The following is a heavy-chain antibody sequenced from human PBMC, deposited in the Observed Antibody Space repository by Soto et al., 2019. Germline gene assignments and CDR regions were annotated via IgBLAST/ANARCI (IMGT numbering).Heavy chain of an antibody. D-gene: IGHD6-19*01. CDR3: AREGYSSGWYGY. CDR2: ISGSGGST. Sequence: EVQLLESGGGLVQPGGSLRLSCAASGFTFSSYAMSWVRQAPGKGLEWVSAISGSGGSTYYADSVKGRFTISRDNSKNTLYPKMNSVRAEDTAVYYCAREGYSSGWYGYLVQGTLVTVAS. J-gene: IGHJ4*02. CDR1: GFTFSSYA. V-gene: IGHV3-23*01.